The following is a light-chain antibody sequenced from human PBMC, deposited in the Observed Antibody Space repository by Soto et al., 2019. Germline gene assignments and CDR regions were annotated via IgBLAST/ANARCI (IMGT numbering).Light chain of an antibody. CDR2: TYD. CDR1: SSNIGTYT. J-gene: IGLJ2*01. Sequence: QSVLTKPHSVSGNPGQCITISCSGSSSNIGTYTLNWYQHLPGTAPKLLFSTYDQRPSGVADRFSGSKSGTSASLAISGLQSEDEADYYCAAWDDRVNGVVVVGGTKLTVL. CDR3: AAWDDRVNGVV. V-gene: IGLV1-44*01.